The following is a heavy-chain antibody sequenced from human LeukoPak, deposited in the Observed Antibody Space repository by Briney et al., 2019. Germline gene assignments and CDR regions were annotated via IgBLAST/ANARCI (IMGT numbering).Heavy chain of an antibody. Sequence: SETLSLTCTVSGGSIGSYYWSWIRQPPGKGLEWIGYIYYSGSTNYNPSLKSRVTISVDTSKNQFSLKLSSVTAADTAVYYRARAYPLTTYYYYYGMDVWGQGTTVTVSS. CDR1: GGSIGSYY. D-gene: IGHD4-11*01. V-gene: IGHV4-59*01. CDR2: IYYSGST. J-gene: IGHJ6*02. CDR3: ARAYPLTTYYYYYGMDV.